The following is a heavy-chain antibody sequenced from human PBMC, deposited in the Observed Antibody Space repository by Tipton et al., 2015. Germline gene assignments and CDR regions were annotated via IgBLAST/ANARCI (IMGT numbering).Heavy chain of an antibody. CDR1: GYTFAVDW. CDR2: IYPGDSNT. D-gene: IGHD2-2*01. V-gene: IGHV5-51*01. CDR3: ARRYCSSTNCYWFDP. Sequence: QLVQSGAEVKKPGESLKISCKASGYTFAVDWIAWVRQMPGKGLEWMGIIYPGDSNTKYSPSFEGQVTISADKSISTAYLQWSSLKASDTGMYYCARRYCSSTNCYWFDPWGQGTLVTVSS. J-gene: IGHJ5*02.